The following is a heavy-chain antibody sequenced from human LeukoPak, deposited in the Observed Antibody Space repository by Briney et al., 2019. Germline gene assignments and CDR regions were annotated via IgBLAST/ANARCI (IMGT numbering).Heavy chain of an antibody. CDR1: GFTFSDYY. J-gene: IGHJ4*02. V-gene: IGHV3-11*01. CDR3: ARETYDFWSGYSGYSYGYFDY. Sequence: PGGSLRLSCAASGFTFSDYYMSWIRQAPGKGLEWVSYISSSGSTIYYADSVKGRFTISRDNAKNSLYLQMNSLRAEDTAVYYCARETYDFWSGYSGYSYGYFDYWGQGTLVTVSS. CDR2: ISSSGSTI. D-gene: IGHD3-3*01.